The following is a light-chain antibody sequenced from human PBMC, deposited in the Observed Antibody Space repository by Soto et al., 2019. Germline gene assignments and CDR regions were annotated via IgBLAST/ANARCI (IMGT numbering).Light chain of an antibody. CDR3: QQANSFPWT. CDR2: AAS. J-gene: IGKJ1*01. CDR1: QGISSW. V-gene: IGKV1-12*01. Sequence: IQMTQSPSSMSTSXGHGVPIAXXASQGISSWLAWYQQKPGKAPKLLIYAASSLQSGVPSRFSGSGSGTDFTLTISSLQPEDFATYYCQQANSFPWTFGQGTKVDIK.